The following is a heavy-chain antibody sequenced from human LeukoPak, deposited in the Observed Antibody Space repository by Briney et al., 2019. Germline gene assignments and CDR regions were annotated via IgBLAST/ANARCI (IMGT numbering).Heavy chain of an antibody. CDR1: GFTFSSYA. CDR2: ITPSGDGT. CDR3: AKGMTSSPYTAVDC. Sequence: GGSLRLSCAASGFTFSSYAMGWVRQAPGKGLEWVSTITPSGDGTYYADSVKGRFTISRDNSKNTLYLQMNSLRADDTGVYVCAKGMTSSPYTAVDCWGQGTLVTVSS. D-gene: IGHD3-16*01. V-gene: IGHV3-23*01. J-gene: IGHJ4*02.